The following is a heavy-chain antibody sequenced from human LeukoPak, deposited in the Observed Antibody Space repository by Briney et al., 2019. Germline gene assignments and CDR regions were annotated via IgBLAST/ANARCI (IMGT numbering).Heavy chain of an antibody. V-gene: IGHV5-51*01. Sequence: GESLKISCKGSGYSFTSYWIGWVRQMPGKGLEWMGIIYPGGSDTRYSPSFQGQVTISADKSISTAYLQWSSLKASDTAMYYCARKTYYYDSSELYFDYWGQGTLVTVSS. D-gene: IGHD3-22*01. CDR1: GYSFTSYW. CDR3: ARKTYYYDSSELYFDY. CDR2: IYPGGSDT. J-gene: IGHJ4*02.